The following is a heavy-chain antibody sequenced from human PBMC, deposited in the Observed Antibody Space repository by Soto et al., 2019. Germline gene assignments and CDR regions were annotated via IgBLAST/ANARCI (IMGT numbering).Heavy chain of an antibody. J-gene: IGHJ4*02. V-gene: IGHV1-18*01. CDR2: ISAYNANA. Sequence: QIQLLQSGAEVKKPGASVKVTCKASGYTFRNFGISWVRQAPGQGLEWMGWISAYNANANYAQKFQGRLTMTAVTSTSTVYMELRSLRSDDTAVYYCARENSYFDYWGQGTLVTVSS. CDR1: GYTFRNFG. CDR3: ARENSYFDY.